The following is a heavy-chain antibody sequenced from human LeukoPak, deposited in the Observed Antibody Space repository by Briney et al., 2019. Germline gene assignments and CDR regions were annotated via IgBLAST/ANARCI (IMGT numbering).Heavy chain of an antibody. CDR2: IYYRGST. D-gene: IGHD6-13*01. CDR1: GGSISSYY. CDR3: GRDLAAAGTIDP. J-gene: IGHJ5*02. V-gene: IGHV4-59*01. Sequence: SETLSLTCIVSGGSISSYYWGWIRQPPGKGLEWIGYIYYRGSTNYNPSLKSRVTISEDTSKNQFSLKLSSVTAADTAVYYCGRDLAAAGTIDPWGQGTLVTVSS.